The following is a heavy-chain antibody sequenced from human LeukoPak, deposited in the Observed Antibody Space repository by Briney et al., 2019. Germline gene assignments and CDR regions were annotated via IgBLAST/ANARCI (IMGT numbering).Heavy chain of an antibody. CDR2: ISGSGGST. Sequence: GGSLRLSCAASGFTFSSYAMSWVRQAPGKGLEWASAISGSGGSTYYADSVKGRFTISRGNSKNTLYLQMKSLRAQDTAVYFCVRDRDFDSWGQGTLVTVSS. D-gene: IGHD5-24*01. J-gene: IGHJ4*02. CDR1: GFTFSSYA. CDR3: VRDRDFDS. V-gene: IGHV3-23*01.